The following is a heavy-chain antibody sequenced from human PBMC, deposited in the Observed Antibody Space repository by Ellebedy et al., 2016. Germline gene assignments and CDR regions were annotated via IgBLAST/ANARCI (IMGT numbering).Heavy chain of an antibody. CDR3: TSTPLGAPYYFDD. CDR2: IYANANT. D-gene: IGHD2-21*01. J-gene: IGHJ4*02. Sequence: GGSLRLSXAAFGVIVRRNCLSWVSQAQGKGLEWGSLIYANANTAYADSVRGRFTISRDISKNTVYLDMNSLRADDTAIYYCTSTPLGAPYYFDDWGQGTLVTVSS. CDR1: GVIVRRNC. V-gene: IGHV3-53*01.